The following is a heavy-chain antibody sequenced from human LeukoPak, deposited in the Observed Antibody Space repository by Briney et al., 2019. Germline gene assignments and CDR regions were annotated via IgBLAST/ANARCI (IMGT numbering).Heavy chain of an antibody. V-gene: IGHV3-23*01. CDR1: GFTFNSYA. CDR3: AKDLGRYRNNYFDY. D-gene: IGHD1-26*01. CDR2: ISGSGGGT. J-gene: IGHJ4*02. Sequence: GGSLRLSCAASGFTFNSYAMSWVRQAPAKGLEWVATISGSGGGTYYADSVKGRFTISRDDSKNTLYLQMNSLRAEDTAVYYCAKDLGRYRNNYFDYWGQGTLVTVSS.